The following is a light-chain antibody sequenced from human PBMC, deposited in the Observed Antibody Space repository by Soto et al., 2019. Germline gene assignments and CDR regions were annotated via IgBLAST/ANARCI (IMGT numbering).Light chain of an antibody. CDR1: QSVSGY. CDR3: QQRSNWQYT. V-gene: IGKV3-11*01. CDR2: DTS. J-gene: IGKJ2*01. Sequence: ELVLTQSPATLSLSPGERATLSCRASQSVSGYSAWYQQKPGQAPRLLIYDTSNRATGIPARLSGSVSGTDFTLTISGLVPEDFAFYYCQQRSNWQYTFGLGTRLEIK.